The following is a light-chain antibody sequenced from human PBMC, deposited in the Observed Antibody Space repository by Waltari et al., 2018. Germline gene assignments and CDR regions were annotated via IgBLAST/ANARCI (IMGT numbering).Light chain of an antibody. CDR1: RSIFYSPNKNNY. Sequence: DIVMTQSPDSLAVSLCERVPINCKSSRSIFYSPNKNNYLAWYQHKSGQPPKLLIYWASTRAPGVPDRISGSGSGTDFTLSISSLQAEDVAVYYCQQYFSTPYNFGQGTKLEIK. CDR3: QQYFSTPYN. V-gene: IGKV4-1*01. J-gene: IGKJ2*01. CDR2: WAS.